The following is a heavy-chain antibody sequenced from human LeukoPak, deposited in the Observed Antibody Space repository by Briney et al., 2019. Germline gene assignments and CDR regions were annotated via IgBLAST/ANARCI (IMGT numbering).Heavy chain of an antibody. D-gene: IGHD2-8*02. V-gene: IGHV1-69*02. Sequence: ASVKVSCKASGGTLSSYPICWVRQAPGQGLEWMGRIIPVLGIANYAQTFQGRVTITADKSSSTAYMELSSLRSEDTAVYYCARIRGTEGGLSHFDWWGPGTLVSVSS. CDR1: GGTLSSYP. CDR3: ARIRGTEGGLSHFDW. CDR2: IIPVLGIA. J-gene: IGHJ4*02.